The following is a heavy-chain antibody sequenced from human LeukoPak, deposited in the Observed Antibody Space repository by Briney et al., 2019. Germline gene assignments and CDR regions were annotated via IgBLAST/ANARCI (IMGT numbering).Heavy chain of an antibody. Sequence: GGSLRLSCAASGFTFSSFSMNWVRQAPGKGLEWISSISSNNNYLHYADSVRGRFTISRDNAKSSLFLQMHSLTAEDTAVYYCARSQTRVGVVIGNWGQGTLVTVSS. V-gene: IGHV3-21*01. CDR3: ARSQTRVGVVIGN. CDR2: ISSNNNYL. J-gene: IGHJ4*02. D-gene: IGHD3-3*01. CDR1: GFTFSSFS.